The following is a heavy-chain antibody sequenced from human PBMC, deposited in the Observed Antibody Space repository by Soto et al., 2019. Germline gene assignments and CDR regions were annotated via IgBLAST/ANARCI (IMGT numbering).Heavy chain of an antibody. Sequence: GGSLRLSCAASGFTFSSYGMHWVRQAPGKGLEWVVVIWYDGSNKYYADSVKGRFTISRDNSKNTLYLQMNSLRAEDTAVYYCARGGRDFDYWGQGTLVTVSS. V-gene: IGHV3-33*01. CDR3: ARGGRDFDY. J-gene: IGHJ4*02. CDR2: IWYDGSNK. CDR1: GFTFSSYG.